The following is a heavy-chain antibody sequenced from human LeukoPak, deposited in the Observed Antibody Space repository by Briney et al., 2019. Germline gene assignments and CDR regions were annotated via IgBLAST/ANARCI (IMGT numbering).Heavy chain of an antibody. CDR2: INAGNGNT. J-gene: IGHJ4*02. CDR3: ARHRPRHGDTADY. CDR1: GYIFISYA. Sequence: ASVKVSCKASGYIFISYAMHWVRQAPGQRLEWMGWINAGNGNTKYSQKFQGRVTITRDTSASTVYMELSSLRSEDTAVYYCARHRPRHGDTADYWGQGPLVTVSS. V-gene: IGHV1-3*01. D-gene: IGHD5-18*01.